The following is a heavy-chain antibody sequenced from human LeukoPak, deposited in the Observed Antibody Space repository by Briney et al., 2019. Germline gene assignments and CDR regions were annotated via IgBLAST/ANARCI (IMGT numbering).Heavy chain of an antibody. D-gene: IGHD1-14*01. CDR2: IYSSGST. CDR3: ARRAPTTGRSFDY. J-gene: IGHJ4*02. CDR1: GGSINSYY. Sequence: SETLSLTCTVSGGSINSYYWTWIRQPAGKGLEWIGQIYSSGSTTYNPSLKSRVTMSVDTSKNQFSLRLSSVTAADTALYYCARRAPTTGRSFDYWGQGTLVTVSS. V-gene: IGHV4-4*07.